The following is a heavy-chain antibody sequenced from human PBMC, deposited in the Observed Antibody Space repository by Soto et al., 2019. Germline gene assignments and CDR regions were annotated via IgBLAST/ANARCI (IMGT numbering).Heavy chain of an antibody. V-gene: IGHV4-31*03. CDR3: ARDLAYDSSGYYILGY. CDR1: GGSISSGGYY. CDR2: IYYSGST. J-gene: IGHJ4*02. Sequence: QVQLQESGPGLVKPSQTLSLTCTVSGGSISSGGYYWSWIRQHPGKGLEWIGYIYYSGSTYYNPSLRSRVTIAVDTSKNQFSLKLSSVTAADTAVYYCARDLAYDSSGYYILGYWGQGTLVTVSS. D-gene: IGHD3-22*01.